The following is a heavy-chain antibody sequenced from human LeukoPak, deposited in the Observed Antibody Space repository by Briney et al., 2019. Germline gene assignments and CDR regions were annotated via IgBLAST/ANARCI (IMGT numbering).Heavy chain of an antibody. CDR3: ARAYSSSWWDF. J-gene: IGHJ4*02. D-gene: IGHD6-13*01. Sequence: SETLSLTCTVPGGSISSYYWSWIRQPPGKGLEWIRYIYYSGSTNYNPSLKSRVTISVDTPKNQFSLKLSSVTAADTAVYYCARAYSSSWWDFWGQGTLVTVSS. CDR1: GGSISSYY. V-gene: IGHV4-59*01. CDR2: IYYSGST.